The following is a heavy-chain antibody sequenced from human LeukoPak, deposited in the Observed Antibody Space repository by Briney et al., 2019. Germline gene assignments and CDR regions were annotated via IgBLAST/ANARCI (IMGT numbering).Heavy chain of an antibody. J-gene: IGHJ4*02. Sequence: PGGSLRLSCAASGFTLSSYAMSWVRQAPGKGLEGVSAISGSGGSTYYADSVKGRCTISRDNSKNTLYLQMNSLRAEDTAVYYCAKDHDSSSGAFDYWGQGTLVTVSS. CDR2: ISGSGGST. V-gene: IGHV3-23*01. CDR1: GFTLSSYA. D-gene: IGHD3-22*01. CDR3: AKDHDSSSGAFDY.